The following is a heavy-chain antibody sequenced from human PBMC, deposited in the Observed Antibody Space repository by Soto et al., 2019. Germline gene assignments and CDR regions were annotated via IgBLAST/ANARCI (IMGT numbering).Heavy chain of an antibody. D-gene: IGHD2-15*01. J-gene: IGHJ4*01. CDR3: ARDATLRH. CDR2: IYYTGNT. Sequence: PSETLSLTGVVSGDSMDGFYWNWIRQPPGKGLEWIGNIYYTGNTNYNPSLKSRVSISIDTSKNQFSLQLNSVTAADTAIYYCARDATLRHWGHGTLVTVSS. V-gene: IGHV4-59*01. CDR1: GDSMDGFY.